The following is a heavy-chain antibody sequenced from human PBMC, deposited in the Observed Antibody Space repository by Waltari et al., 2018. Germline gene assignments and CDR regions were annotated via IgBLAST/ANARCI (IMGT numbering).Heavy chain of an antibody. J-gene: IGHJ6*02. CDR2: ISYEGNDK. Sequence: QEQVVESGGGVGQPGWSLRLPSHASGFPLSNYDIHWTRHATAKGVEWCALISYEGNDKNYAESVKARFTISRDNAKNTLYLQMNSLRVEDTAVYYCAKDWRWQQPNYGMNVWGQGTTVTVSS. CDR1: GFPLSNYD. D-gene: IGHD6-13*01. V-gene: IGHV3-30*18. CDR3: AKDWRWQQPNYGMNV.